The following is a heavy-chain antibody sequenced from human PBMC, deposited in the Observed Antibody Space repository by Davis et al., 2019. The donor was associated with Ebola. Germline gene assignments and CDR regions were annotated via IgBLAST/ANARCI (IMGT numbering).Heavy chain of an antibody. Sequence: PSETLSLTCTVSGGSLSSYFWSWIRQPPGKGLEWIGYISYSGSTNYNPSLKSRVTISVDTSKNQFSLKLSSVTAADTAVYYCARQRVEMATISYWGQGTLVTVSS. CDR3: ARQRVEMATISY. CDR1: GGSLSSYF. J-gene: IGHJ4*02. CDR2: ISYSGST. V-gene: IGHV4-59*08. D-gene: IGHD5-24*01.